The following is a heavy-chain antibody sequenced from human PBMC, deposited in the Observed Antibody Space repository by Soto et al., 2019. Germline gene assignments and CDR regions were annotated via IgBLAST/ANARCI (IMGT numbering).Heavy chain of an antibody. V-gene: IGHV1-69*12. CDR3: ARRIQLERADFYYGMDV. CDR2: IIPIFGTA. D-gene: IGHD1-1*01. CDR1: GGTFSSYA. Sequence: QVQLVQSGAEVKKPGSSVKVSCKASGGTFSSYAISWVRQAPGQGLEWMGGIIPIFGTANYAQKFQGRVTITADESTSTAYMELSSLRSEDTAVYYGARRIQLERADFYYGMDVWGQGTTVTVSS. J-gene: IGHJ6*02.